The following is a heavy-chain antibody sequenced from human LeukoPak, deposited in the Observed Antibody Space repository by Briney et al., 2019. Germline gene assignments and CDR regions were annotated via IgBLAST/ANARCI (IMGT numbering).Heavy chain of an antibody. Sequence: ASVKVSCKASGYTFTSYGISWVRQAPGQGLEWMGWISAYNGNTSYAQKLQGRVTMTTDTSTSTAYMELRSLRSDDTAVYYCARDILRGCSSTSCPWGWFDPWGQGTLATVSS. CDR1: GYTFTSYG. CDR3: ARDILRGCSSTSCPWGWFDP. D-gene: IGHD2-2*01. CDR2: ISAYNGNT. V-gene: IGHV1-18*01. J-gene: IGHJ5*02.